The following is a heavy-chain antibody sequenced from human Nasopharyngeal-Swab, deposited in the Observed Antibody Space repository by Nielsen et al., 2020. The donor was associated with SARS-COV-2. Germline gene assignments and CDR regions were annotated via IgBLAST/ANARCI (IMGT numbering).Heavy chain of an antibody. CDR2: ISYDGSNK. Sequence: GESLKISCAASGFTFSSYGMHWVRQAPGKGLEWVAVISYDGSNKYYADSVKGRFTISRDNSKNTLYLQMNSLRAEDTAVYYCARAGTIFGVVIIHFDYWGQGTLVTVSS. CDR3: ARAGTIFGVVIIHFDY. J-gene: IGHJ4*02. D-gene: IGHD3-3*01. CDR1: GFTFSSYG. V-gene: IGHV3-30*03.